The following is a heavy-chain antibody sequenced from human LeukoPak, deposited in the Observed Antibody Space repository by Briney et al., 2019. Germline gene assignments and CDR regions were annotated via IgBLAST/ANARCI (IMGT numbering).Heavy chain of an antibody. V-gene: IGHV1-69*04. Sequence: ASVKVSCKASGGTFSSYAISWVRQAPGQGLEWMGRIIPILGIANYAQKFQGRVTITADKSTSTAYMELSSLRSEDTAVYYCARDLESGSYEHYFDYWGQGTLVTVSS. CDR2: IIPILGIA. CDR3: ARDLESGSYEHYFDY. CDR1: GGTFSSYA. D-gene: IGHD1-26*01. J-gene: IGHJ4*02.